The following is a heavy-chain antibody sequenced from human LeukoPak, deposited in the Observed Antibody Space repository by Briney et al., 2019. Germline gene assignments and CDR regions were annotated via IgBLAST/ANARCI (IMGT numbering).Heavy chain of an antibody. Sequence: SVKVSCKASGGTFSSYAISWVRQAPGQGLEWMGRIIPIFGIANYAQKFQGRVTITADKSTSTAYMELSSLRSEDTAVYYRARGPSDYFDYWGQGTLVTVSS. CDR2: IIPIFGIA. CDR3: ARGPSDYFDY. CDR1: GGTFSSYA. J-gene: IGHJ4*02. V-gene: IGHV1-69*04.